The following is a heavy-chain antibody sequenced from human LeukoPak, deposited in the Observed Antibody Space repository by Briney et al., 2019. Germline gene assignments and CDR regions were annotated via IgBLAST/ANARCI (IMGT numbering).Heavy chain of an antibody. Sequence: ASVKVSCKASGGTFSSYAISWVRQAPGQGLEWMGGIIPIFGTANYAQKFQGRVTITADESTSTAYMELSSLRSEDTAVYYCARAHLGYCSGTSCPYYYYGMDVWGQGTTVTVSS. V-gene: IGHV1-69*13. CDR2: IIPIFGTA. CDR1: GGTFSSYA. CDR3: ARAHLGYCSGTSCPYYYYGMDV. D-gene: IGHD2-2*01. J-gene: IGHJ6*02.